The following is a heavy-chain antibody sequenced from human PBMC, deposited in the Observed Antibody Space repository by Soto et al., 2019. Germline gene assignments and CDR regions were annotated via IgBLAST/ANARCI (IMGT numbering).Heavy chain of an antibody. D-gene: IGHD6-13*01. CDR3: ARDISSGSWSRCSIFDMDV. V-gene: IGHV1-18*01. Sequence: QVQLVQSGIEVKTPGASVKVACKASGYIFSDYGISWVRQAPGQGLEWMGWSNAHNGNTNYAQKFQGRVTMTKDKLTKTANMELRSLRSDDTAVYFCARDISSGSWSRCSIFDMDVWGQGTTVTVSS. J-gene: IGHJ6*02. CDR1: GYIFSDYG. CDR2: SNAHNGNT.